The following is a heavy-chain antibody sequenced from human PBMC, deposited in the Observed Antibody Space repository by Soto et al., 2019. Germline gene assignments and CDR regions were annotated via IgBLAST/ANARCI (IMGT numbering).Heavy chain of an antibody. CDR3: ARGTVAPYNYHYYMDV. CDR2: SRNKAKSYTI. J-gene: IGHJ6*03. CDR1: GFTFSDHY. V-gene: IGHV3-72*01. Sequence: GSLRLSCAVSGFTFSDHYMDWVRQAPGKGLEWVGRSRNKAKSYTIEYAASVKGRFTISRDDSKNSLYLQMNSLKIEDTAVYYCARGTVAPYNYHYYMDVWGKGTTVTVSS.